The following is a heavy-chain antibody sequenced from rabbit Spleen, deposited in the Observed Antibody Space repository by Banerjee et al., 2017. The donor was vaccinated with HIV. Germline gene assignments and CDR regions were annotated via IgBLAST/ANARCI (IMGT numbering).Heavy chain of an antibody. V-gene: IGHV1S40*01. CDR3: ARYTASSFSSYGMDL. CDR2: IDAGSSGFT. J-gene: IGHJ6*01. D-gene: IGHD8-1*01. CDR1: GVSFSISSY. Sequence: QSLEESGGDLVKNGASLTLTCTASGVSFSISSYMCWVRQAPGKGLEWIACIDAGSSGFTYFATWAEGRFTISKTSSTTVTLEMTRLTAADTATYFCARYTASSFSSYGMDLWGQGTLVTVS.